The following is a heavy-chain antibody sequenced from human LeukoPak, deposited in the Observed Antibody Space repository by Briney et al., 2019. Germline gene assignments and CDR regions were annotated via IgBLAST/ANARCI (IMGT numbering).Heavy chain of an antibody. CDR2: INAGNGNT. V-gene: IGHV1-3*01. D-gene: IGHD6-19*01. CDR3: ARDGQWLVTGFDY. Sequence: ASVKVSCKASGYTSTSYAMHWVRQAPGQRLEWMGWINAGNGNTKYSQKFQGRVTITRDTSASTAYMELSSLRSEDTAVYYCARDGQWLVTGFDYWGQGTLVTVSS. J-gene: IGHJ4*02. CDR1: GYTSTSYA.